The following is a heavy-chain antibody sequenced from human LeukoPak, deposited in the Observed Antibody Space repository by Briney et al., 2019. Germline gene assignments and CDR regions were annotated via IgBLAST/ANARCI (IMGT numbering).Heavy chain of an antibody. D-gene: IGHD2-15*01. CDR2: INHSGST. V-gene: IGHV4-34*01. CDR3: ARQPKRLGYCSGGSCYFDY. CDR1: GGSFSGYY. Sequence: SETLSLTCAVYGGSFSGYYWSWIRQPPGKGLEWIGEINHSGSTNYNPSLKSRVTISVDTSKNQFSLKLSSVTAADTAVYYCARQPKRLGYCSGGSCYFDYWGQGTLVTVSS. J-gene: IGHJ4*02.